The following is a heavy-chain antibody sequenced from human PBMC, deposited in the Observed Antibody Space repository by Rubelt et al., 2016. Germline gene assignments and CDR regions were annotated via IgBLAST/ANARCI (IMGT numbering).Heavy chain of an antibody. D-gene: IGHD1-1*01. J-gene: IGHJ4*02. Sequence: QLHLKESGPGLVKPSETLSLTCSVSDVSISSSGFYWGWIRQPPGKGLEWIGTMYYSSTAYYNPSLKSRVTISVDTSNNQCSLKLTSVTAEDTAVYYCAGASTYNTLDYWGQGTLVTVSP. CDR2: MYYSSTA. CDR1: DVSISSSGFY. CDR3: AGASTYNTLDY. V-gene: IGHV4-39*07.